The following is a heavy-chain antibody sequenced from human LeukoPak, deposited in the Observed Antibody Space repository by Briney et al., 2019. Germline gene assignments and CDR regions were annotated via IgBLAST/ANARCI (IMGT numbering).Heavy chain of an antibody. CDR2: ISGSGGST. V-gene: IGHV3-23*01. J-gene: IGHJ4*02. CDR1: GFTFSNYA. CDR3: AKRIGSCNSISCLYFDH. D-gene: IGHD2-2*01. Sequence: QPGGSLRLSCAASGFTFSNYAMSWVRQAPGKGLEWVSTISGSGGSTYYADSVKGRFTISRDNSKNSLYVQMNSLRAEDTAVYYCAKRIGSCNSISCLYFDHWSQGALVTVSS.